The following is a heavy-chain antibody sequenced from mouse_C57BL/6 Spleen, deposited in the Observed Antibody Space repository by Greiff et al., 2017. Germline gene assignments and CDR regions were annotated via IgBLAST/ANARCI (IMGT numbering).Heavy chain of an antibody. J-gene: IGHJ2*01. CDR3: ARNQGYFDY. D-gene: IGHD3-2*02. CDR1: GYTFTSYW. CDR2: IDPSDSET. V-gene: IGHV1-52*01. Sequence: QVQLQQPGAELVRPGSSVKLSCKASGYTFTSYWMHWVKQRPIQGLEWIGNIDPSDSETHYNQKFKDKATLTADKSSSTAYMQLSSLSSEDSADYYWARNQGYFDYWGQGTTLTVSS.